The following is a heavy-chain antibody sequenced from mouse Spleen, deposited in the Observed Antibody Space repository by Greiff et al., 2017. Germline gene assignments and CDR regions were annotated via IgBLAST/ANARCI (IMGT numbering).Heavy chain of an antibody. Sequence: QVQLQQPGAELVKPGASVKLSCKASGYTFTSYWMHWVKQRPGQGLEWIGMIHPNSGSTNYNEKFKSKATLTVDKSSSTAYMQLSSLTSEDSAVYYCARVGPLTGTGAMDYWGQGTSVTVSS. D-gene: IGHD4-1*01. CDR1: GYTFTSYW. J-gene: IGHJ4*01. CDR3: ARVGPLTGTGAMDY. CDR2: IHPNSGST. V-gene: IGHV1-64*01.